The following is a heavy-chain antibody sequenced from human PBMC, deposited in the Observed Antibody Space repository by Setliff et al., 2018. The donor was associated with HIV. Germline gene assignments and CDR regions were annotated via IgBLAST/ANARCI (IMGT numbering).Heavy chain of an antibody. CDR1: GGSISTSRYY. D-gene: IGHD5-12*01. CDR3: ARQVSIPGVAITPVDY. V-gene: IGHV4-39*01. J-gene: IGHJ4*02. CDR2: INYRGNT. Sequence: SETLSLTCTVSGGSISTSRYYWGWIRQPPGKGLEWIGSINYRGNTYYNPSLKSRAAISVDTSKNQISLKLSSVTAADTAIYYCARQVSIPGVAITPVDYWGQGALVTVSS.